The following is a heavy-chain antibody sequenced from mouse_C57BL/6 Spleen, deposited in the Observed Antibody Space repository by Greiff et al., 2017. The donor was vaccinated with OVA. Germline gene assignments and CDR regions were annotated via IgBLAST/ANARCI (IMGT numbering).Heavy chain of an antibody. V-gene: IGHV3-6*01. CDR2: ISYDGSN. CDR1: GYSITSGYY. D-gene: IGHD2-4*01. J-gene: IGHJ3*01. CDR3: ARDYDYDESFFAY. Sequence: VQLKESGPGLVKPSQSLSLTCSVTGYSITSGYYWNWIRQFPGNKLEWMGYISYDGSNNYNPSLKNRISITRDTSKNQFFLKLNSATTEDTATYYSARDYDYDESFFAYWGQGTLVTVSA.